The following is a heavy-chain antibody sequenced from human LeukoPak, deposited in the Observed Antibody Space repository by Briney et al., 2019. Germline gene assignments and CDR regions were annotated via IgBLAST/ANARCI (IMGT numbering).Heavy chain of an antibody. CDR3: TCLSEDRSRDL. V-gene: IGHV3-73*01. J-gene: IGHJ4*02. CDR1: GFTFSGSD. CDR2: TRKKPNNYVT. Sequence: GGSLRLSCAASGFTFSGSDMHWVRQASGKGLEWVGLTRKKPNNYVTSYGASVRGRFTISRDDSQNTAYLQMNSLKTEDTAVYYCTCLSEDRSRDLWGQGTLVTVSS. D-gene: IGHD3-22*01.